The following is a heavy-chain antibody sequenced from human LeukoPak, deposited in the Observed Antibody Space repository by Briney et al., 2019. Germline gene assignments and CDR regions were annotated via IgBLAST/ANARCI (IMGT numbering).Heavy chain of an antibody. CDR2: ISAYNGNT. CDR1: GYTFTSYG. D-gene: IGHD3-10*01. CDR3: ARETRVYYGAGSDKPYYYYMDV. Sequence: ASVKVSCKASGYTFTSYGISWVRQAPGQGLEWMGWISAYNGNTNYAQKLQGRVTMTTDTSTSTAYMELRSLRSDDTAVYYCARETRVYYGAGSDKPYYYYMDVWGKGTTVTVSS. V-gene: IGHV1-18*01. J-gene: IGHJ6*03.